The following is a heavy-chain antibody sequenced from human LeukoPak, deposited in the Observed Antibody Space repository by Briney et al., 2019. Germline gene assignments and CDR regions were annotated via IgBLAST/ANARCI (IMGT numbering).Heavy chain of an antibody. CDR1: GESLTDFS. Sequence: SETLSLTCVVSGESLTDFSWSWLRQPTGKGREWIGDFNQGGSTKFNPSLKSRVPLSGDISQNQFSLKLSSVNAAHTAVYYCERLPLGLFWESLNFDRWGQGTLVTVSS. J-gene: IGHJ4*02. V-gene: IGHV4-34*01. CDR3: ERLPLGLFWESLNFDR. CDR2: FNQGGST. D-gene: IGHD3-10*02.